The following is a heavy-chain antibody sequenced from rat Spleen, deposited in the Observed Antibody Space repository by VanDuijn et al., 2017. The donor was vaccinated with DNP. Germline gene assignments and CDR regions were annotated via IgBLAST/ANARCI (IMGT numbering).Heavy chain of an antibody. Sequence: EVQLVESGGDLVQPGRSLKLSCAASGFSFRNYGMAWVRQAPTKGLEWVSSITYSGGSTHYRDSVKGRFTISRDNAKTTLYLQMNSLRSEDTATYYCTRRGIRVRYIDYWGQGVMVTVSS. J-gene: IGHJ2*01. D-gene: IGHD4-1*01. CDR1: GFSFRNYG. CDR3: TRRGIRVRYIDY. CDR2: ITYSGGST. V-gene: IGHV5S13*01.